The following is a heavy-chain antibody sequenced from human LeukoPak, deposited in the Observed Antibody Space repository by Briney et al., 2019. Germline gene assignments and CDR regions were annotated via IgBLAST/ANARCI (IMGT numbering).Heavy chain of an antibody. J-gene: IGHJ3*02. Sequence: GGTLRLSCAASGFSFSDYYMNWIRRAPGKGLEWVSYINSSATYTDYAESVKGRFTVSRDNAKNSLYLQMNSLRAEDTAVYYCARSFYDFLNGPYEEAFDMWGQGTMVTVSS. CDR2: INSSATYT. CDR1: GFSFSDYY. V-gene: IGHV3-11*03. CDR3: ARSFYDFLNGPYEEAFDM. D-gene: IGHD3-3*01.